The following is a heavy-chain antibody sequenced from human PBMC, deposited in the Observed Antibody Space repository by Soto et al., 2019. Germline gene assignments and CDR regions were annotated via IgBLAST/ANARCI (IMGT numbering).Heavy chain of an antibody. CDR1: GFSFSSYA. CDR3: ARDVETTKANYYYYGMDV. CDR2: IWHDGSTT. Sequence: QEQLVESGGGVVQPGRSLRLSCAASGFSFSSYAMHWVRQAPGKGLEWVALIWHDGSTTSYADSLKGRFTISRDNSNNTHYLQMNNLRAEDTAVYYCARDVETTKANYYYYGMDVWGRGTPVTVSS. J-gene: IGHJ6*02. V-gene: IGHV3-33*01. D-gene: IGHD5-18*01.